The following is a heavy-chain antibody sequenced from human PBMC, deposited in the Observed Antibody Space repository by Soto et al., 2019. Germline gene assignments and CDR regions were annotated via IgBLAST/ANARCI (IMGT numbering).Heavy chain of an antibody. V-gene: IGHV1-18*04. D-gene: IGHD1-7*01. Sequence: ASVKVSCKASGYTFTSYGISWVRQAPGQGLEWMGWISAYNGNTNYAQKPQGRVTMTTDTSTSTAYMELRSLRSDDTAVYYCARDGGIPGTTRAIDYYYYGMDVWGQGTTVTVSS. CDR3: ARDGGIPGTTRAIDYYYYGMDV. J-gene: IGHJ6*02. CDR1: GYTFTSYG. CDR2: ISAYNGNT.